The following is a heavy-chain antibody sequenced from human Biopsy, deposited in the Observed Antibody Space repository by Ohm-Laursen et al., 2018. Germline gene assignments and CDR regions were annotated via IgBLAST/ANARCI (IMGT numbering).Heavy chain of an antibody. CDR3: ARGSNEYGGLYFPH. CDR1: GGSFTGHY. Sequence: SQTLSLTCTASGGSFTGHYWTWIRQPPGKGLEWIGHISHTGYTSYKSSLESRVTISLDTSRKHFSLRLTSLAAADTAVYYCARGSNEYGGLYFPHWGQGTLVTVSS. V-gene: IGHV4-59*11. J-gene: IGHJ1*01. D-gene: IGHD4-23*01. CDR2: ISHTGYT.